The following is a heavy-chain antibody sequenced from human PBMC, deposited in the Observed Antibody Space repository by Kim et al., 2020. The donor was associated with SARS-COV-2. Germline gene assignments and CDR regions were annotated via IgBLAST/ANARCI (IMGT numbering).Heavy chain of an antibody. Sequence: GGSLRLSCAASGFTFSSYGMHWVRQAPGKGLEWVAVIWYDGSNEYYADSVKGRFTISRDNSKNTLYLQMNSLRAEDTAVYYCARDLGRRGPDTVTTLDYWGQGTLVTVSS. CDR3: ARDLGRRGPDTVTTLDY. CDR1: GFTFSSYG. J-gene: IGHJ4*02. V-gene: IGHV3-33*01. D-gene: IGHD4-17*01. CDR2: IWYDGSNE.